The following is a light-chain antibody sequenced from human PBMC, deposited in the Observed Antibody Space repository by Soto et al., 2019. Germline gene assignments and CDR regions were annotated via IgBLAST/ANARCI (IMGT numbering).Light chain of an antibody. CDR3: CSYAGNYTFWV. Sequence: QSVLTQPRSVSGSPGQSVTISCTGTSSDVGGYNYVSWYQQHPGKAPKLMIYDVSKRPSGVPDCFSGSKSGNTASLTISGLQAEDEADYYCCSYAGNYTFWVFGGGTKVTVL. CDR2: DVS. CDR1: SSDVGGYNY. V-gene: IGLV2-11*01. J-gene: IGLJ3*02.